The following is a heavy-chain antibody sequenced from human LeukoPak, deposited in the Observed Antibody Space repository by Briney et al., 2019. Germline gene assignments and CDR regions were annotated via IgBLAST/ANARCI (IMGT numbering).Heavy chain of an antibody. V-gene: IGHV4-59*08. CDR2: IYYSGST. J-gene: IGHJ3*02. CDR3: ARRLAVTGSPAFDI. Sequence: SETLSLTCTVPGGSISNYYWSWIRQPPGKGLDWIGYIYYSGSTNYSPSLKSRVTLSVDTSMHQFSLQLSSVTAADTAVYYCARRLAVTGSPAFDIWGQGTMVTVSS. CDR1: GGSISNYY. D-gene: IGHD6-19*01.